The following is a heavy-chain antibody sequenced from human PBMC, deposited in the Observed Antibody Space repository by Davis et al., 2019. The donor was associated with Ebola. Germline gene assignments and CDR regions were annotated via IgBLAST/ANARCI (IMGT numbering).Heavy chain of an antibody. CDR2: LQYDGSIK. CDR1: GFTFNNYG. D-gene: IGHD6-13*01. CDR3: AKIAGGLAAAVGY. V-gene: IGHV3-30*02. J-gene: IGHJ4*02. Sequence: PGGSLRLSCAGSGFTFNNYGMHWVRQAPGKGLEWVAYLQYDGSIKYYAESVKGRFTISRDKSKNTVSLQMERLRAEDTAVYYCAKIAGGLAAAVGYWGQGTLVTVSS.